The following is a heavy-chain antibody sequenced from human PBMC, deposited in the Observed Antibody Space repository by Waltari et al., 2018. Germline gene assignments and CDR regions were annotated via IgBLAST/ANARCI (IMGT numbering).Heavy chain of an antibody. CDR3: ARGAIAAASRPRDYYYGMDV. CDR2: IIPIFGTA. D-gene: IGHD6-13*01. V-gene: IGHV1-69*05. J-gene: IGHJ6*02. CDR1: GGTFSSYA. Sequence: QVQLVQSGAEVKKPGSSVTVSCKASGGTFSSYANSWVRQAPGQGLEWMGGIIPIFGTANYAQKFQGRVTITTDESTSTAYMELSSLRSEDTAVYYCARGAIAAASRPRDYYYGMDVWGQGTTVTVSS.